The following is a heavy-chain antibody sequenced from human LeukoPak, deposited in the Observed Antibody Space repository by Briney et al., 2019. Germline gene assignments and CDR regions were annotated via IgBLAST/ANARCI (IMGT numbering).Heavy chain of an antibody. CDR1: GDSISSSTFY. CDR2: IYYTGST. V-gene: IGHV4-39*01. CDR3: ARDRACSNGVCSYFDY. D-gene: IGHD2-8*01. Sequence: SETLSLTCTVAGDSISSSTFYWGSIRQPPGKGLQWIGSIYYTGSTYYNPSLKSRVTVSADTSKNQFSLKLTSVTAADTAVYYCARDRACSNGVCSYFDYWGQGTVVTVSS. J-gene: IGHJ4*02.